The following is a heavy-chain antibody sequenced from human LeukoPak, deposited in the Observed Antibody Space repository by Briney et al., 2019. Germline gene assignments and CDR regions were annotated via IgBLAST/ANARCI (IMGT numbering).Heavy chain of an antibody. J-gene: IGHJ4*02. CDR2: VSPSGGAT. CDR1: GYSFNSNY. D-gene: IGHD3-10*01. V-gene: IGHV1-46*02. CDR3: ARARRVARGLYFDY. Sequence: GASVKVSCKASGYSFNSNYIHWVRQAPGQGLDLMGVVSPSGGATSYAQKFQDRVTMTRDMSTSTVYMELSSLRSEDTAVYYCARARRVARGLYFDYWGQGTLVTVSS.